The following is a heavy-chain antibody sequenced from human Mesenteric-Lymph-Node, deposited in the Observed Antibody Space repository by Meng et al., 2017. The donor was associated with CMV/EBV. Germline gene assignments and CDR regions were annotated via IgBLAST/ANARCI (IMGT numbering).Heavy chain of an antibody. CDR1: GGSINSYY. V-gene: IGHV4-59*08. J-gene: IGHJ5*02. CDR3: VRHIDYYGSGSFHP. CDR2: ISYSGST. Sequence: VSGGSINSYYWSWIRQPPEKGLDWIGYISYSGSTDYNPSLKSRLTISVDMSKNQFSLRLSSVTAADTAVYYCVRHIDYYGSGSFHPWGQGTLVTVSS. D-gene: IGHD3-10*01.